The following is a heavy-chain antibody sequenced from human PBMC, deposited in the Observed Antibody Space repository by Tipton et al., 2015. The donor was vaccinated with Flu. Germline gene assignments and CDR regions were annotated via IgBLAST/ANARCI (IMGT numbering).Heavy chain of an antibody. CDR1: GGSFSGYQ. V-gene: IGHV4-34*01. J-gene: IGHJ4*02. D-gene: IGHD2-2*01. CDR3: ARFSVELVPGGPEYFDY. Sequence: TLSLTCVVYGGSFSGYQWSWIRQPPGKGLEWIGEINHSGSTNYNPSLKSRVTISVDTSKNQFSLKLSSVTAADTAVYYCARFSVELVPGGPEYFDYWGQGTLVTVSS. CDR2: INHSGST.